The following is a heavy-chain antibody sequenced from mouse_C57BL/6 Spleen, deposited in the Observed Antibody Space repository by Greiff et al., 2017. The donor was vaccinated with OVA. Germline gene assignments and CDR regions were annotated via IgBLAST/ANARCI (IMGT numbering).Heavy chain of an antibody. CDR3: ARDYFDY. CDR1: GYSFTGYY. J-gene: IGHJ2*01. CDR2: INPSTGGT. Sequence: VQLKQSGPELVKPGASVKISCKASGYSFTGYYMNWVKQSPEKSLEWIGEINPSTGGTTYNQKFKAKATLTVDKSSSTAYRQLKSLSSEDSAVYYCARDYFDYWGQGTTLTVSS. V-gene: IGHV1-42*01.